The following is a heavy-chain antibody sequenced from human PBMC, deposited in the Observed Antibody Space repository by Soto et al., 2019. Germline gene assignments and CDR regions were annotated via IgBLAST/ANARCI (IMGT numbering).Heavy chain of an antibody. D-gene: IGHD4-17*01. J-gene: IGHJ5*02. CDR1: GFTFSSYA. CDR3: AKDLHDYGDYVDWFDP. Sequence: GSLLLSCAASGFTFSSYAMSWVRQAPGKGLEWVSAISGSGGSTYYADSVKGRFTISRDNSKNTLYLQMNSLRAEDTAVYYCAKDLHDYGDYVDWFDPWGQGTLVTAPQ. CDR2: ISGSGGST. V-gene: IGHV3-23*01.